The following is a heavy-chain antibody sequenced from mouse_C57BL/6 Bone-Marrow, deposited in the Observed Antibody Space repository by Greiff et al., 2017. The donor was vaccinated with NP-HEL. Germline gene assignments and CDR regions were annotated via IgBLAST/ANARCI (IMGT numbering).Heavy chain of an antibody. J-gene: IGHJ1*03. CDR2: INPYNGGT. V-gene: IGHV1-19*01. D-gene: IGHD1-1*01. CDR3: ARSLYDYGSSSWYFGG. Sequence: EVQLQQSGPVLVKPGASVKMSCKASGYTFTDYYMNWVKQSHGKSLEWIGVINPYNGGTSYNQKFKGKATLTVDKSSSTAYMELNSLTSEDSAVYYCARSLYDYGSSSWYFGGRGTGATVTVAS. CDR1: GYTFTDYY.